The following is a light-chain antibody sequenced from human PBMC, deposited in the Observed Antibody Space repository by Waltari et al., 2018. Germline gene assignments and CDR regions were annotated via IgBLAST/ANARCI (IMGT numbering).Light chain of an antibody. CDR1: QSVLDTSNNRNS. Sequence: DIVMTQSPESLAVSLGERATINCKSSQSVLDTSNNRNSLAWYQHKPGQPPRLRFYWASIREFGVPDRFRGSGSGADFTLTISSLQAEDVAVYYCQQYYSTPHTFGRGTKLEIK. CDR3: QQYYSTPHT. J-gene: IGKJ2*01. V-gene: IGKV4-1*01. CDR2: WAS.